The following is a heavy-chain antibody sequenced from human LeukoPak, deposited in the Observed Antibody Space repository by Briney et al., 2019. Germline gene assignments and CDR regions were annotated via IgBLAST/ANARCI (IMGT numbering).Heavy chain of an antibody. D-gene: IGHD2-15*01. V-gene: IGHV4-4*07. Sequence: SETLSLTCTVSGGSINNYYWSWIRQPAGKGLEWIGRIYTRGSTNYNPSLKSRVTMSVDTSKNQFLLRLSSVTAADTAVYYCARGRYCSADICSGGDAFDIWGQGTMVSVSS. CDR3: ARGRYCSADICSGGDAFDI. CDR1: GGSINNYY. CDR2: IYTRGST. J-gene: IGHJ3*02.